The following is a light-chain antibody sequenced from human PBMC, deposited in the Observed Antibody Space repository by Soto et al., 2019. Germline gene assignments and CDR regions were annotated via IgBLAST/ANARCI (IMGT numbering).Light chain of an antibody. Sequence: SYELTQPPSVSVAPGKTARITCGGNNIGSKSVHWYQQKPGQAPVLVIYYDSDRPSGIPERFSGSNSGNTATLTISRVEAGDEPDYYCQVWDSSNDRVVFGGGTKLTVL. CDR2: YDS. V-gene: IGLV3-21*04. CDR1: NIGSKS. CDR3: QVWDSSNDRVV. J-gene: IGLJ2*01.